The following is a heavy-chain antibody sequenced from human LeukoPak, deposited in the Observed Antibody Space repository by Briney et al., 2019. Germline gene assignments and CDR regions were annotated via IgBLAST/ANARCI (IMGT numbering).Heavy chain of an antibody. CDR1: GITFSSYG. Sequence: GGSLRLSCAASGITFSSYGMSWVRQAPGKGLEWVSSISSTGGTTYYADSVKGRFTISRDNAKNSLYLQMNSLRAEDTAVYYCARDASSSWYGDAFDIWGQGTMVTVSS. CDR3: ARDASSSWYGDAFDI. CDR2: ISSTGGTT. J-gene: IGHJ3*02. V-gene: IGHV3-23*01. D-gene: IGHD6-13*01.